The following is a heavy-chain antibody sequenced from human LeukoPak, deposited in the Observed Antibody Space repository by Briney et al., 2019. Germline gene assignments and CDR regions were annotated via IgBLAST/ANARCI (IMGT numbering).Heavy chain of an antibody. Sequence: SETLSLTCTVSGYSISSDYYWGWIRQPPGKGLEWIGSIHHSGRTYYNPSLKSRVTISVDTSKNQFSLHLGSVIAADTAVYYCARDHVDTAMVFTSTHAFDIWGQGTMVTVS. V-gene: IGHV4-38-2*02. CDR3: ARDHVDTAMVFTSTHAFDI. D-gene: IGHD5-18*01. J-gene: IGHJ3*02. CDR2: IHHSGRT. CDR1: GYSISSDYY.